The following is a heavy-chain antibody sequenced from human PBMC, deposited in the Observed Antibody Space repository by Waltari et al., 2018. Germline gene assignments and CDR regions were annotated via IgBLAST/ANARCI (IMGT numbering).Heavy chain of an antibody. CDR3: ARGLRVLEWLFPETNWFDP. J-gene: IGHJ5*02. D-gene: IGHD3-3*01. CDR2: INHSGST. Sequence: QVQLQQWAAGLLQPSETLSLTCAVSGGSFSGYYWSRIRQPPGKGLAWIGEINHSGSTNYDPSLESRVTISGDTSKNQFSLKLSSVTAADTAVYYCARGLRVLEWLFPETNWFDPWGQGTLVTVSS. CDR1: GGSFSGYY. V-gene: IGHV4-34*01.